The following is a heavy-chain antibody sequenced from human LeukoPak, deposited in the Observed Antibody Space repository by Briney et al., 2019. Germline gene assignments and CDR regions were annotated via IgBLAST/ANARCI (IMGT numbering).Heavy chain of an antibody. CDR2: IYYSGST. Sequence: SETLSLTCTVSGGSISSYYWSWIRQPPGKGLEWIGYIYYSGSTNYNPSLKSRVTISVDTSKSQFSLKLSSVTAADTAVYYCARLYYDSSVDAFDIWGQGTMVTVSS. CDR3: ARLYYDSSVDAFDI. J-gene: IGHJ3*02. D-gene: IGHD3-22*01. CDR1: GGSISSYY. V-gene: IGHV4-59*08.